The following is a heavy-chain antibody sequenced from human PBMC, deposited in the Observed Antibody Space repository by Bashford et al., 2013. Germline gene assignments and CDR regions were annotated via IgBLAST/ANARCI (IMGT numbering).Heavy chain of an antibody. CDR2: ISGSGGST. CDR1: GFIFSDYA. CDR3: AKSRWDTSGWYLDY. J-gene: IGHJ4*02. Sequence: GSLRLSCAASGFIFSDYAMSWVRQAPGKGLEWVSAISGSGGSTYYAGSVKGRFTISRDSSMITLSLQMNSLRADDTAVYYCAKSRWDTSGWYLDYWGQGTLVTVSS. D-gene: IGHD6-19*01. V-gene: IGHV3-23*01.